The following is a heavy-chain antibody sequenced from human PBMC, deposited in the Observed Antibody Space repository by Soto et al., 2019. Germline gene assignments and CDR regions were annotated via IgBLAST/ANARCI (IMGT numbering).Heavy chain of an antibody. CDR1: GFTFRNFA. CDR2: ISASGDKT. Sequence: EVQLLLESGGGLVQPGGSLRLSCAASGFTFRNFALSWVRQAPGKGLAWVSGISASGDKTDYADSEKGRFTISRDNSKNTLYLQMNSLRAEDTAVYYCAKAGTSCCYFYYMDVWGKGTTVTVSS. V-gene: IGHV3-23*01. CDR3: AKAGTSCCYFYYMDV. J-gene: IGHJ6*03. D-gene: IGHD2-2*01.